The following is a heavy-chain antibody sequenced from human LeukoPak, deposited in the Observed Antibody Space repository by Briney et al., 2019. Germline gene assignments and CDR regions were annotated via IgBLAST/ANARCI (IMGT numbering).Heavy chain of an antibody. CDR3: ARAPPYCSSTSCYLDY. CDR1: GYSFTSYW. D-gene: IGHD2-2*01. Sequence: GESLKISCKGSGYSFTSYWIGWVRQMPGKGLEWMGIIYPGDSDTRYSPSFQGQVTISADESISTAYLQWSSLKASDTAMYYCARAPPYCSSTSCYLDYWGQGTLVTVSS. CDR2: IYPGDSDT. V-gene: IGHV5-51*01. J-gene: IGHJ4*02.